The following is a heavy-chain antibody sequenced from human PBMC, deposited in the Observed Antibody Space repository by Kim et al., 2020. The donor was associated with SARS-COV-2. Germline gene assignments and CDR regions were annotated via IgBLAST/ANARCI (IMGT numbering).Heavy chain of an antibody. J-gene: IGHJ4*02. CDR3: AREDYYDSKNLYYFDY. CDR2: INSDGSST. V-gene: IGHV3-74*01. CDR1: GFTFSSYW. D-gene: IGHD3-22*01. Sequence: GGSLRLSCAASGFTFSSYWMHWVRQAPGQGLVWVSRINSDGSSTSYADSVKGRFTISRDNAKNTLYLQMNSLRAEDTAVYYCAREDYYDSKNLYYFDYWGQGTLVTVSS.